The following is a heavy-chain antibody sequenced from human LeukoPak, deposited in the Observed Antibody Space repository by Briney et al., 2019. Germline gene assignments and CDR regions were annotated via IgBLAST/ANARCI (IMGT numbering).Heavy chain of an antibody. V-gene: IGHV4-34*01. CDR1: GASFSAYF. D-gene: IGHD2-21*01. J-gene: IGHJ3*02. CDR3: VVARPNDAFDI. CDR2: IKHGGGT. Sequence: SETLSLTCGVYGASFSAYFWNWVRQSPGKGLEWIGEIKHGGGTNYNPSLMGRVTISVDTSKNQFSLMLTSVTAADTAVYYCVVARPNDAFDIWGQGTMVTVSS.